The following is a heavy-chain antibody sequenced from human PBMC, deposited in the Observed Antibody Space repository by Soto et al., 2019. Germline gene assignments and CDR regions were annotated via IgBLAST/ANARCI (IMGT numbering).Heavy chain of an antibody. CDR1: GYTFTGYY. J-gene: IGHJ6*02. CDR2: FNPKNGET. CDR3: ATGSGSLGYYGMDV. V-gene: IGHV1-24*01. D-gene: IGHD3-10*01. Sequence: ASVKVSCKASGYTFTGYYMHWVRQAPGQGLEWMGGFNPKNGETIYAQRFQGRVTMTEDTSTDTAYMELSSLRSEDTAVYYCATGSGSLGYYGMDVWGQGTTVTVS.